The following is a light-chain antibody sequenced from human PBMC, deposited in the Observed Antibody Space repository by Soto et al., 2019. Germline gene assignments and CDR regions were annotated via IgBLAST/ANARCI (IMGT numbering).Light chain of an antibody. Sequence: SYELTQPPSVSVAPGKTATMTCGGNKIGSKSVHWYQLKPGQAPVLVIYYDGDRPSGIPERFSGSKSGNTATLTISRVEAGDDADYYCQVWDSSGDHVIFGGGTKLTVL. CDR3: QVWDSSGDHVI. V-gene: IGLV3-21*04. CDR2: YDG. CDR1: KIGSKS. J-gene: IGLJ2*01.